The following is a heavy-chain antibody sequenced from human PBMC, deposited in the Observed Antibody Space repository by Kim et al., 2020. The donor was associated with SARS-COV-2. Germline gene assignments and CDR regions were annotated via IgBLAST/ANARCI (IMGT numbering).Heavy chain of an antibody. Sequence: SVKVSCKASGFTFTSSAMQWVRQARGQRLEWIGWIVVGSGNTNYAQKFQERVTITRDMSTSTAYMELSSLRSEDTAVYYCAADRVVRGVITPGAYWGQGTLVTVSS. J-gene: IGHJ4*02. V-gene: IGHV1-58*02. CDR2: IVVGSGNT. D-gene: IGHD3-10*01. CDR3: AADRVVRGVITPGAY. CDR1: GFTFTSSA.